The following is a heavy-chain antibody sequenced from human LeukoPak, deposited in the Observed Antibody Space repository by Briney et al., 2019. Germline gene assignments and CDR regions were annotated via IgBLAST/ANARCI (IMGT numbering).Heavy chain of an antibody. CDR1: GGTFSSYA. Sequence: SVRVSCKASGGTFSSYAISWVRQAPGQGLEWMGGIIPIFGTANYAQKFQGRVTITADESASTAYMELSSLRSEDTAVYYCARDPRTMVRGVPAALRYWGQGTLVTVSS. V-gene: IGHV1-69*13. J-gene: IGHJ4*02. D-gene: IGHD3-10*01. CDR2: IIPIFGTA. CDR3: ARDPRTMVRGVPAALRY.